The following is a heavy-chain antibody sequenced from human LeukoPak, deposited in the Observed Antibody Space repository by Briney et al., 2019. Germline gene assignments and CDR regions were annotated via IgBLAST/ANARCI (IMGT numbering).Heavy chain of an antibody. CDR1: GFTFSSYS. D-gene: IGHD2-2*01. J-gene: IGHJ5*02. V-gene: IGHV3-21*01. CDR2: ISSGSTYI. CDR3: AREIYCTSTTCNWFDP. Sequence: GGSLRLSCAASGFTFSSYSMSWVRQAPGKGLEWVSSISSGSTYIYYADSVKGRFTISRDNAKNSLYLHMNSLRVEDTAVYYCAREIYCTSTTCNWFDPWGQGTLVTVSS.